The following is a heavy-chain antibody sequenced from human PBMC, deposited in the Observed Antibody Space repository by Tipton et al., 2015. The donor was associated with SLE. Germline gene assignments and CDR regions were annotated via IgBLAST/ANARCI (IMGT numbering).Heavy chain of an antibody. CDR1: GGSISSGDYS. V-gene: IGHV4-30-2*01. D-gene: IGHD4-11*01. Sequence: LRLSCAVSGGSISSGDYSWSWIRQPPGKGLEWLGYSQHSGFTYNSPSLRSRVTITIDRSKNQFSLKLSSVTATDTAIYYCARGPMTTVTPGFDYWGQGTLVTVSS. J-gene: IGHJ4*02. CDR3: ARGPMTTVTPGFDY. CDR2: SQHSGFT.